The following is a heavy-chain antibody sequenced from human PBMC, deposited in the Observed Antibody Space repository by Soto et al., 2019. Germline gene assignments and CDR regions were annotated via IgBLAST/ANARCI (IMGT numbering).Heavy chain of an antibody. J-gene: IGHJ4*02. CDR1: NYSIRSGYY. Sequence: SETLSLTCAVSNYSIRSGYYWGWLRQPPGKGLEWIGSMYYSGSTYYNPSLKSRVTISVDTSKNQFSLNLSSVTAADTAVYYCARVIAKVFDYWCQGILFTVS. CDR3: ARVIAKVFDY. CDR2: MYYSGST. V-gene: IGHV4-38-2*01. D-gene: IGHD2-21*01.